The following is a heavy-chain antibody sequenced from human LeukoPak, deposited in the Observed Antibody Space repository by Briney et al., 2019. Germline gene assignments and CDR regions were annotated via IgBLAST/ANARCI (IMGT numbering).Heavy chain of an antibody. V-gene: IGHV1-46*01. CDR2: INPSGGST. Sequence: ASVKVSCKASGYTFTSYYMHWVRQAPGQGLEWMGIINPSGGSTSYAQKFQGRVTITADESTSTAYMELSSLRSEDTAVYYCARDLSGSYADYWGQGTLVTVSS. CDR1: GYTFTSYY. D-gene: IGHD1-26*01. CDR3: ARDLSGSYADY. J-gene: IGHJ4*02.